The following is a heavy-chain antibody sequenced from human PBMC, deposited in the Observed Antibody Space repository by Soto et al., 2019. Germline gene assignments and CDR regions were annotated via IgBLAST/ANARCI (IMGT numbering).Heavy chain of an antibody. CDR3: AHRPYYGYYGGTFDY. CDR1: GFSLRTSGVG. J-gene: IGHJ4*02. D-gene: IGHD4-17*01. Sequence: QITLKESGPTLVKPTQTLTLTCTFSGFSLRTSGVGVGWIRQPPGKALEWLAVIFWDDDKRYSPSLKSRLTITKDTSKNQVVLTMTNMDPVDTATYYCAHRPYYGYYGGTFDYWGQGTLVTVSS. V-gene: IGHV2-5*02. CDR2: IFWDDDK.